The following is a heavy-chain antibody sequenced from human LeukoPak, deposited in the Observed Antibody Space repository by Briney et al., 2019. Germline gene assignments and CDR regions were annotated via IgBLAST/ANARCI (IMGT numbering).Heavy chain of an antibody. CDR1: GGSFSGYY. Sequence: SETLSLTCAVYGGSFSGYYWSWIRQPPGKGLEWIGEINHSGSTNYNPSLKSRVTMSVDTSKNQFSLKLSSVTAADTAVYYCARNGYMVRGVKYYYYYMDVWGKGTTVTVSS. CDR2: INHSGST. CDR3: ARNGYMVRGVKYYYYYMDV. V-gene: IGHV4-34*01. J-gene: IGHJ6*03. D-gene: IGHD3-10*01.